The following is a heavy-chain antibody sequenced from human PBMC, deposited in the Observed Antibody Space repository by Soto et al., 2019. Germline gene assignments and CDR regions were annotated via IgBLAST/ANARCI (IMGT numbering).Heavy chain of an antibody. V-gene: IGHV3-23*01. D-gene: IGHD3-16*01. CDR3: AKALRFTFTTGYYMDV. J-gene: IGHJ6*03. CDR1: GFTVSSYA. CDR2: ISGSGST. Sequence: EVQLLESGGGLVQPGGSLRLSCAASGFTVSSYAMSWVRQAPGKGLEWVSVISGSGSTYSADSVKGRFTISRDSSKSTVYLQMNSLRAEDTAVYYCAKALRFTFTTGYYMDVWGRGTPVTVSS.